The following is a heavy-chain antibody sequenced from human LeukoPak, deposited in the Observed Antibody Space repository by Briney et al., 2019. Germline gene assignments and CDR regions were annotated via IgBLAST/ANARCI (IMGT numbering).Heavy chain of an antibody. CDR1: GGSISSYY. D-gene: IGHD3-3*01. Sequence: SETLSLTCTVSGGSISSYYWSWIRQPAGKGLQWIGRIHSSGSTNYNPSLKSRVTMSVDTSKNQFSLRLSSVTAAETAVYYCARDLGFWSGPDYWGQGTLVTVSS. J-gene: IGHJ4*02. CDR3: ARDLGFWSGPDY. CDR2: IHSSGST. V-gene: IGHV4-4*07.